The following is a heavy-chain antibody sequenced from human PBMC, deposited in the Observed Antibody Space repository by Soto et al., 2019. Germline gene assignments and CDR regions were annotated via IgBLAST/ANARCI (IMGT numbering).Heavy chain of an antibody. CDR1: GFTFSSYA. V-gene: IGHV3-30-3*01. CDR3: ARDRGGKTGFDY. D-gene: IGHD2-15*01. CDR2: ISYDGSNK. Sequence: QVQLVESGGGVVQPGRSLRLSCAASGFTFSSYAMHWVRQAPGKGLEWVAVISYDGSNKYYADSVKGRFTISRDNSKNTLYLQMNSLRAEDTAVYYCARDRGGKTGFDYWGQGTLVTVSS. J-gene: IGHJ4*02.